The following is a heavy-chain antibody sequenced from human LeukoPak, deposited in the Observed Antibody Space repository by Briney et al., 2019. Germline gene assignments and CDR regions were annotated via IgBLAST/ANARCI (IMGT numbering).Heavy chain of an antibody. CDR1: GASLSSYY. J-gene: IGHJ4*02. D-gene: IGHD6-13*01. Sequence: SETLSLTCTVSGASLSSYYWSWIRQPPGKGLEWIGYIYYSGSTNYNPSLKSRVTMSVDTSKNQFSLKLSSVTAADTAVYYCARGAGSSWFYWGQGTLVTVSS. CDR3: ARGAGSSWFY. V-gene: IGHV4-59*01. CDR2: IYYSGST.